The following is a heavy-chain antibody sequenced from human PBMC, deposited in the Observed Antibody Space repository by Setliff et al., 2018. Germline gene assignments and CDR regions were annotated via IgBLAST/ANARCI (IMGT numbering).Heavy chain of an antibody. CDR2: IKQDGSDI. D-gene: IGHD3-22*01. CDR3: ARGARLYETDHHYYGWLDP. J-gene: IGHJ5*02. CDR1: GFTFSTYW. Sequence: GGSLRLSCAASGFTFSTYWMSWVRQTPGKGLEWVAHIKQDGSDIKYVDSVKGRFTISRDNAKNSLYLQMNNLRAEDTAVYHCARGARLYETDHHYYGWLDPWGQGTLVTVSS. V-gene: IGHV3-7*01.